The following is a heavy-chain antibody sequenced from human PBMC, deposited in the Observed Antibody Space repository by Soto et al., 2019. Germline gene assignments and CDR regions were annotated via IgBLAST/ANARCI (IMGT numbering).Heavy chain of an antibody. Sequence: SVTLSPTQRVAAGSNSCLNSCWGRLQQHPGEALEWMRTVCSSVTSYFNSSLKSRVTTSVDTSKNQFSLSLRSVTAADTATYFCTVRDEVTSYYINLWGRGNLV. CDR3: TVRDEVTSYYINL. J-gene: IGHJ5*02. CDR2: VCSSVTS. CDR1: AGSNSCLNSC. D-gene: IGHD3-10*01. V-gene: IGHV4-39*01.